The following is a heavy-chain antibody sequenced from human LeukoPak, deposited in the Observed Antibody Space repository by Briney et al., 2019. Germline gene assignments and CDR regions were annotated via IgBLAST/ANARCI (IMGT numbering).Heavy chain of an antibody. D-gene: IGHD4-17*01. V-gene: IGHV1-18*01. Sequence: ASVKVSCKASGYTFTGYGISWVRQAPGQGLEWMGWISAYNGNTNYAQKLQGRVTMTTDTSTSTAYMELRSLRSDDTAVYYCARDMMTTVTTPSRTFDYWGQGTLVTVSS. CDR3: ARDMMTTVTTPSRTFDY. CDR2: ISAYNGNT. CDR1: GYTFTGYG. J-gene: IGHJ4*02.